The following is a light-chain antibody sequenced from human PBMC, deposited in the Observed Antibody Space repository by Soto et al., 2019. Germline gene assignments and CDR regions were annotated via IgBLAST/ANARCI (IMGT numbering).Light chain of an antibody. V-gene: IGKV1-8*01. J-gene: IGKJ4*01. CDR3: QLYYSYAFT. Sequence: AIRMTQSPSSFSASTGDRVTITCRASQGISSYLAWYQQKPGKAPRRLIYAASTLQRGVPSRFSSSGSGTDLTLNISSLEAEDFSTCYSQLYYSYAFTFGGGTKVEIK. CDR1: QGISSY. CDR2: AAS.